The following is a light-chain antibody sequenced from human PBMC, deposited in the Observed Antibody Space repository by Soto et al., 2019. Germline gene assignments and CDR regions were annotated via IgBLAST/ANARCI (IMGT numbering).Light chain of an antibody. Sequence: QSALTQPPSASGSPGQSVTIPCTGTYSDIGAYNYVSWYQQRPGEAPKLIIYEVSKRPSGVPDRIFASKSGNTASLTVSGLQADDEADYYCAAWDDSLNGLVFGGGTKLTVL. CDR3: AAWDDSLNGLV. CDR2: EVS. CDR1: YSDIGAYNY. V-gene: IGLV2-8*01. J-gene: IGLJ3*02.